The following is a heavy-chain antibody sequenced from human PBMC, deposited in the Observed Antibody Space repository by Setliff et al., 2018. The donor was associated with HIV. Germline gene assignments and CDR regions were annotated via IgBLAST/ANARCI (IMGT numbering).Heavy chain of an antibody. CDR1: GASIRTGSYY. J-gene: IGHJ3*02. CDR2: IYYSGTT. D-gene: IGHD3-16*01. CDR3: YLQMDSLSTEDTAVYYCILLGMHGALNI. V-gene: IGHV4-39*01. Sequence: SETLSLTCTVSGASIRTGSYYWGWIRQPPGKGLEWIGTIYYSGTTYYNPSVKSRVTISVDTSKNQFSLKGRFTISRDDSKNTLYLQMDSLSTEDTAVYYCILLGMHGALNIWGQGTMVTVSS.